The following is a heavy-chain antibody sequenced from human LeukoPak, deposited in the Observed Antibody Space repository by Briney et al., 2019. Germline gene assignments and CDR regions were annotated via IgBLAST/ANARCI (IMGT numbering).Heavy chain of an antibody. CDR2: IIPIFGTA. J-gene: IGHJ5*02. D-gene: IGHD2-2*01. CDR1: GGTFSSYA. Sequence: SVTVSCKASGGTFSSYATSWVRQAPGQGLEWMGGIIPIFGTANYAQKFQGRVTITADKSTSTAYMELSSLRSEDTAVYYCARWGLLGYCSSTSCYAVDNWFDPWGQGTLVTVSS. V-gene: IGHV1-69*06. CDR3: ARWGLLGYCSSTSCYAVDNWFDP.